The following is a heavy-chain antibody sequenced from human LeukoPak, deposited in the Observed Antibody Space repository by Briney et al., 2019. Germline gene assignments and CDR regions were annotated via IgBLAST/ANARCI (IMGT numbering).Heavy chain of an antibody. V-gene: IGHV3-23*01. CDR2: ISGSGGST. CDR1: GFTFSSYA. Sequence: PGGSLRLSCAASGFTFSSYAMSWVRQAPGKGLEWVSAISGSGGSTYYADSVKGRFTISRDNSKNTLYLQMNSLRAEDTAVYYCAKHAKTHYXDSSGPARDISFDYWGQGTLVTVSS. J-gene: IGHJ4*02. CDR3: AKHAKTHYXDSSGPARDISFDY. D-gene: IGHD3-22*01.